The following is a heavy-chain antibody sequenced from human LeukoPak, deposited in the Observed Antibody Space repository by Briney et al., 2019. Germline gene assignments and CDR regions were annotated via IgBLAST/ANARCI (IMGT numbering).Heavy chain of an antibody. V-gene: IGHV3-49*04. CDR3: TRVEYYGSGSYYIRGLFDY. Sequence: GGSLRLSCAGYGFTFSNDGMNWVRQAAGKGLEWVGFIRSKAYGGTTEYAASVKGRFTISRDDSKSIAYLQMNSLKTEDTAVYYCTRVEYYGSGSYYIRGLFDYWGQGTLVTVSS. CDR2: IRSKAYGGTT. D-gene: IGHD3-10*01. J-gene: IGHJ4*02. CDR1: GFTFSNDG.